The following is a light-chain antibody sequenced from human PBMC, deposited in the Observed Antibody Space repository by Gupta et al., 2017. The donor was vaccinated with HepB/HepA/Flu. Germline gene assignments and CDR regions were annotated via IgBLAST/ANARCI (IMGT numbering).Light chain of an antibody. CDR1: QSVLYSSNNKNY. Sequence: DIVMTQSPDSLAVSLGERATINCKSSQSVLYSSNNKNYLAWYQQKPGQPPKLLIYWASTRESGAPDRFSGSGSGTDFTLTISSLQAEDVAVYYCQQYYSTPWEFGQGTKVEIK. CDR3: QQYYSTPWE. V-gene: IGKV4-1*01. CDR2: WAS. J-gene: IGKJ1*01.